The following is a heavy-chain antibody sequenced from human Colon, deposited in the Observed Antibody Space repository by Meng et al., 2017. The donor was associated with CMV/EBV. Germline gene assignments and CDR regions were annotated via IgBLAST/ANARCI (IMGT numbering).Heavy chain of an antibody. V-gene: IGHV1-46*01. D-gene: IGHD2-2*01. CDR1: GYTFTSYY. Sequence: ASVKVSCKASGYTFTSYYTHWVRQAPGQGLEWMGIINPSGGSTSYAQKFQGRVTMTRDTSTSTVYMELSSLRSEDTAVYYCARGGIVVVPAYNWFDPWGQGTLVTVSS. CDR2: INPSGGST. CDR3: ARGGIVVVPAYNWFDP. J-gene: IGHJ5*02.